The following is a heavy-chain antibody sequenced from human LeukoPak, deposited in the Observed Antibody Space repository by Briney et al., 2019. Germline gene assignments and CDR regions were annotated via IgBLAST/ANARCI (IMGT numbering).Heavy chain of an antibody. CDR1: GFTFSSYA. CDR3: ATVRIDYYDSSGYFDY. Sequence: PGGSLRLSCAASGFTFSSYAMSWVRQAPGKGLEWVAVISYDGSNKYYADSVKGRFTISRDNAKNSLYLQMNSLRAEDTAVYYCATVRIDYYDSSGYFDYWGQGTLVTVSS. J-gene: IGHJ4*02. D-gene: IGHD3-22*01. CDR2: ISYDGSNK. V-gene: IGHV3-30*04.